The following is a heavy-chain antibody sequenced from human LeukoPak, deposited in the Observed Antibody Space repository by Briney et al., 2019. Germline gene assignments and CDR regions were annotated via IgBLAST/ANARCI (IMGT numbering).Heavy chain of an antibody. J-gene: IGHJ4*02. CDR1: GGSISSYY. Sequence: PSDTLSLTCTVSGGSISSYYWSWIRQPPGKGLEWIGYIYYSGSTNYNPSLKSRVTISVDTSKNQFSLKLSSVPAADTAVYYCARETGRVWGQGTLVTVSS. CDR3: ARETGRV. D-gene: IGHD1-1*01. CDR2: IYYSGST. V-gene: IGHV4-59*01.